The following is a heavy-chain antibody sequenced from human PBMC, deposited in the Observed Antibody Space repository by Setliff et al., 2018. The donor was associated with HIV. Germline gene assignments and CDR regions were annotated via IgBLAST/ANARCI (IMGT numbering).Heavy chain of an antibody. J-gene: IGHJ4*02. V-gene: IGHV4-39*01. CDR2: IYYSGNT. Sequence: TLSLTCAVYGGSFSNYYWGWLRQPPGKGLEWIGSIYYSGNTYYNPSLKSRVTISVDTSRDQFSLKLSSVTAADTAVYHCARRVILSYGYYFDYWGQGTLVTVSS. CDR3: ARRVILSYGYYFDY. CDR1: GGSFSNYY. D-gene: IGHD3-16*02.